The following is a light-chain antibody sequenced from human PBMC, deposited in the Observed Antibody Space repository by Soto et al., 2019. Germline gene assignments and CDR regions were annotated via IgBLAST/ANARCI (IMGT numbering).Light chain of an antibody. CDR2: EAS. V-gene: IGKV1-5*01. CDR3: QQFNSKVWT. Sequence: DIQMNQSPSTLSASVGDTVTITCRASQSVSRWLNWYQQKSGKAPRPLIYEASNLEIGVPSRFSGSGSGTEFILTINSLQPADSATYYCQQFNSKVWTFGQGTKVDIK. J-gene: IGKJ1*01. CDR1: QSVSRW.